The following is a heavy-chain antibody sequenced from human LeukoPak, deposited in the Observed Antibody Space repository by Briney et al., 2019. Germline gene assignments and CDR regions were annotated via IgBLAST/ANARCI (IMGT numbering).Heavy chain of an antibody. CDR2: ISSSGSTI. J-gene: IGHJ4*02. V-gene: IGHV3-11*01. D-gene: IGHD3-22*01. Sequence: SGGSLRLSCAASGFTFSDYYMSWIRQAPGKGLEWVSYISSSGSTIYYADSVKGRFTISRDNAKNSLYLQMNSLRAEDTAVYYCARPAITYYYDSSGYYYLDYWGQGTLVTVSS. CDR3: ARPAITYYYDSSGYYYLDY. CDR1: GFTFSDYY.